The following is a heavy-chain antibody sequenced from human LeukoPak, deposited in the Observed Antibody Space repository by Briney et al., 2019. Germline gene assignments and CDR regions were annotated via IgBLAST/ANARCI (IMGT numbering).Heavy chain of an antibody. D-gene: IGHD1-14*01. Sequence: GASVKVSCKASGGTFSSYAISWVRQAPGQGLEWMGGIIPIFGTANYAQKFQGRVTITADESTSTAYMELSSLRSEDTAVYYCARVQSGFSEAPGHFDPWGQGTLVTVSS. J-gene: IGHJ5*02. CDR3: ARVQSGFSEAPGHFDP. CDR1: GGTFSSYA. CDR2: IIPIFGTA. V-gene: IGHV1-69*13.